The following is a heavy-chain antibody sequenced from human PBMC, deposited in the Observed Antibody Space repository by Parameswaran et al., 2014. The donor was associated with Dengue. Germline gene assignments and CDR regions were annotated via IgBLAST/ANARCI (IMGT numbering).Heavy chain of an antibody. CDR2: ISSSSSTI. D-gene: IGHD5-18*01. V-gene: IGHV3-48*02. J-gene: IGHJ6*02. CDR3: ARDIYGYVPGYYYAMDV. Sequence: VRQAPGKGLEWVSYISSSSSTIYYADSVKGRFTISRDNAQNSLNLQMNSLRDEDTAVYYCARDIYGYVPGYYYAMDVWGQGTMVTVSS.